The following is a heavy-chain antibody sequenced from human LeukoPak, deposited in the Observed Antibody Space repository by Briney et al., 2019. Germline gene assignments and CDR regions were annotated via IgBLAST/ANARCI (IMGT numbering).Heavy chain of an antibody. Sequence: ASVKVSCKASGYTFTSYGISWVRQAPGQGLEWMGWISAYNGNTNYAQKLQGRVTMTTDTSTSTAYMELRSLRSDDTAVYYCARHIVVVPAAIDFDYWGQGTLVTVSS. CDR2: ISAYNGNT. CDR1: GYTFTSYG. J-gene: IGHJ4*02. CDR3: ARHIVVVPAAIDFDY. D-gene: IGHD2-2*02. V-gene: IGHV1-18*01.